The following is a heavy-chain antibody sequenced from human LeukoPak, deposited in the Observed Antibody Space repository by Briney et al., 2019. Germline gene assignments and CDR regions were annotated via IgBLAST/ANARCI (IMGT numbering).Heavy chain of an antibody. CDR3: ARCAKRRFLEWLSRYYYGMDV. CDR1: GFTFSSCV. D-gene: IGHD3-3*01. J-gene: IGHJ6*02. V-gene: IGHV3-23*01. CDR2: ISGSDSNT. Sequence: GGSLRLSCAASGFTFSSCVMSWVRQAPGKGLEWVSSISGSDSNTYYADSVKGRFTISRDNSKNTLYLQMNSLRAEDTAVYYCARCAKRRFLEWLSRYYYGMDVWGQGTTVTVSS.